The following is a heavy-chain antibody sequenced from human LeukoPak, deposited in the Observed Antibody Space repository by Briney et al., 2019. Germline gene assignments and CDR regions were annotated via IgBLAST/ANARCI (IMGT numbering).Heavy chain of an antibody. CDR3: ARVYQVATEYDAFDI. Sequence: PGGSLRLSCAASGFTLSSYWMHWVRQAPGKGLVWVSRIKSDGSTTSYADSVKGRFTISRDNAKNTLYLQMNSLSAEDTAVYYCARVYQVATEYDAFDIWGQGTMVTVSS. D-gene: IGHD5-12*01. V-gene: IGHV3-74*01. CDR2: IKSDGSTT. CDR1: GFTLSSYW. J-gene: IGHJ3*02.